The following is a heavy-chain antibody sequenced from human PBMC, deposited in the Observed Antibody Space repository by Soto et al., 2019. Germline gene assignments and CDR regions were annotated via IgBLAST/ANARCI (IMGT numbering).Heavy chain of an antibody. CDR2: IIPIFGTA. J-gene: IGHJ4*02. CDR3: ARDPMLSDSRDY. V-gene: IGHV1-69*05. D-gene: IGHD4-4*01. Sequence: SVKVSCKASGGTFSSYAISWVRQAPGQGLEWMGGIIPIFGTANYAQKLQGRVTMTTDTSTSTAYMELRSLRSDDTAVYYCARDPMLSDSRDYWGQGTLVTVSS. CDR1: GGTFSSYA.